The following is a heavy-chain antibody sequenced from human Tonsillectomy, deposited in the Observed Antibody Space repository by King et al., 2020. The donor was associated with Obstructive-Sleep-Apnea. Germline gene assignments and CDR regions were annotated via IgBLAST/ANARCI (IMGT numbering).Heavy chain of an antibody. J-gene: IGHJ4*02. Sequence: VQLVESGGGVVQPGRSLRLSCAASGFTFSSYAMHWVRQAPGKGLEWVAVISSDGSYQYYADSLKGRFTISRDNSKNTLYLQMNSLRDEDTAVSYCSRDSPAPSYCDGDCFGYYFDYWGQGTLVTVSS. D-gene: IGHD2-21*02. CDR1: GFTFSSYA. V-gene: IGHV3-30*04. CDR2: ISSDGSYQ. CDR3: SRDSPAPSYCDGDCFGYYFDY.